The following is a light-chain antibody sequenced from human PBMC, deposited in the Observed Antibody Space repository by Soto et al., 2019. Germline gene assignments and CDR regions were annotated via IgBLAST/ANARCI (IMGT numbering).Light chain of an antibody. V-gene: IGKV1-27*01. Sequence: DIQITQSPSSLSASVGDRVTITCRASQGIGNYLAWYQQRPGKVPKLLIYAASTLQSGVPSRFSGSGSGPDFTPTISSLQPEDVATYYCQKYDHAPLTFGGGTKVDIK. CDR2: AAS. CDR3: QKYDHAPLT. J-gene: IGKJ4*01. CDR1: QGIGNY.